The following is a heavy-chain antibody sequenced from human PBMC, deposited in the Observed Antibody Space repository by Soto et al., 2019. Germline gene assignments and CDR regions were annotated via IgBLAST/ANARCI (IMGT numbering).Heavy chain of an antibody. CDR1: GFTFSSYD. CDR3: AREAAAGTAFDI. J-gene: IGHJ3*02. CDR2: IGTAGDQ. Sequence: GGSLRLSCAASGFTFSSYDMHWVRQATGKGLEWVSAIGTAGDQYYPGSVKGRFTISRENAKNSLYLQMNSLRAGDTAVYYCAREAAAGTAFDIWGQGTMVTVSS. D-gene: IGHD6-13*01. V-gene: IGHV3-13*05.